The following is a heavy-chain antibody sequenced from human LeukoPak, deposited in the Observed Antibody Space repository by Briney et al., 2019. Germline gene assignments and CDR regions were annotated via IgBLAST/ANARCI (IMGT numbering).Heavy chain of an antibody. J-gene: IGHJ6*03. CDR3: ARFGGKAAIRRGRVDTYYMDV. CDR1: GGFFSNYY. Sequence: SETLSLTCAVYGGFFSNYYWSWIRQPPGKGLEWIGEINHSGSTNYNPSLKSRVTISVDTSKNQFSLKLSSVTAADTAVYYCARFGGKAAIRRGRVDTYYMDVWGKGTTVTVSS. V-gene: IGHV4-34*01. CDR2: INHSGST. D-gene: IGHD2-21*02.